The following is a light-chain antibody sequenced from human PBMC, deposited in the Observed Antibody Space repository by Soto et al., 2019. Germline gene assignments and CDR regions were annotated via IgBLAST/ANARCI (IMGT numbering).Light chain of an antibody. CDR2: AAS. J-gene: IGKJ5*01. CDR1: QGISSF. CDR3: QQYYSYPLT. V-gene: IGKV1-8*01. Sequence: AIRMTQSTSSRSSCRPGIGSITCLASQGISSFLSWYQQKPGKAPKLLIYAASTLQSGVPSRFSGSGSGTDFTLTISCLQSEDFATYYCQQYYSYPLTFGGGTRLEI.